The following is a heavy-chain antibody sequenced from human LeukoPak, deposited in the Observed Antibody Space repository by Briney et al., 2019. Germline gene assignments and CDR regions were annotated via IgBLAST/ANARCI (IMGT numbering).Heavy chain of an antibody. CDR3: ARHLRLGEQQLEGGYFDY. CDR2: IYYSGST. CDR1: GGSTSSSSYY. D-gene: IGHD6-13*01. Sequence: SETLSLTCTVSGGSTSSSSYYWGWIRQPPGKGLEWIGSIYYSGSTYYNPSLKSRVTISVDTSKNQFSLKLSSVTAADTAVYYCARHLRLGEQQLEGGYFDYWGQGALVTVSS. J-gene: IGHJ4*02. V-gene: IGHV4-39*01.